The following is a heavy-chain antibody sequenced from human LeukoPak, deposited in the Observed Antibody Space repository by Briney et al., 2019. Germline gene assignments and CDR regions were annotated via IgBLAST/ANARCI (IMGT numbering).Heavy chain of an antibody. V-gene: IGHV4-34*01. CDR3: ARKSAYRRPIDY. CDR2: NTHSGSA. D-gene: IGHD3-16*01. CDR1: GGSFSGYY. J-gene: IGHJ4*02. Sequence: PSETLSLTCAVYGGSFSGYYWSWIRQPPGKGLEWIGENTHSGSANYNPSLKSRVTISVDTSKNQFSLKLSSVTAADTAVYYSARKSAYRRPIDYWGQGTLVTVSS.